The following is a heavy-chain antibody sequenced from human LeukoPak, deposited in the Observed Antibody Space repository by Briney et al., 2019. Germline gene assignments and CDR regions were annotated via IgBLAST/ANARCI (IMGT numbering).Heavy chain of an antibody. V-gene: IGHV4-4*07. J-gene: IGHJ4*02. CDR3: ARQKTGGYYYGSSNFDY. D-gene: IGHD3-22*01. CDR2: IYTSGST. Sequence: SETLSLTCTVSGGSISSYYWSWIRQPAGKGLEWIGRIYTSGSTNYNPSLKSRVTMSVDTSKNQFSLKLSSVTAADTAVYYCARQKTGGYYYGSSNFDYWGQGTLVTVSS. CDR1: GGSISSYY.